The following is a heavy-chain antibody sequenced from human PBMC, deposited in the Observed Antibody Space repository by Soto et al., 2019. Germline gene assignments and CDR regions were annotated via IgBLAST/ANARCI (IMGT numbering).Heavy chain of an antibody. V-gene: IGHV4-34*01. CDR2: INHSGST. D-gene: IGHD6-13*01. CDR1: GGSFRGYY. CDR3: ARGAGDAFDI. Sequence: QVQLQQWGAGLLKPSETLSLTCAVYGGSFRGYYWSWIRQPPGKGLEWIGEINHSGSTNYNPSLKSRVTISVDTSKNQFSLKLSSVTAADTAVYYCARGAGDAFDIWGQGTMVTVSS. J-gene: IGHJ3*02.